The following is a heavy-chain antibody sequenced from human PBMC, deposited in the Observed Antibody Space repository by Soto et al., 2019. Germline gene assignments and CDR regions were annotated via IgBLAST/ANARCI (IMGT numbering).Heavy chain of an antibody. J-gene: IGHJ4*02. CDR1: GGSISNSGFY. V-gene: IGHV4-39*01. Sequence: KPSETLSLTCIVSGGSISNSGFYWGWIRQPPGKGLEWIGSIYDSGTTYYNPSLKSRVTISVDTSKNQFSLKLSSVTAADTAVYYCARRTATGGSYFDYWGQGTLVTVSS. D-gene: IGHD1-26*01. CDR2: IYDSGTT. CDR3: ARRTATGGSYFDY.